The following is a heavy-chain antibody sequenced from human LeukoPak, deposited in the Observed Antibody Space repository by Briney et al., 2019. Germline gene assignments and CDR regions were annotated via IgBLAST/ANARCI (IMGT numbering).Heavy chain of an antibody. CDR2: ISSSGTTI. J-gene: IGHJ4*02. CDR1: GFTFRTSG. D-gene: IGHD1-26*01. Sequence: GGSLRLSCAASGFTFRTSGMNWVRQAPGKGLEWVSYISSSGTTISYAQSVKGRFTITRDNAQNSLTLHMNTLRADDTAAYYCAKDGGTHFDHWGQGTLVTVSS. V-gene: IGHV3-48*01. CDR3: AKDGGTHFDH.